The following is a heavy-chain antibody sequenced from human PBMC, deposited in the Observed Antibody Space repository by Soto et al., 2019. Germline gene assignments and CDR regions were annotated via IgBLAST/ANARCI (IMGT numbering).Heavy chain of an antibody. D-gene: IGHD6-6*01. J-gene: IGHJ6*03. CDR1: GFTFSSYA. CDR2: ISGSGGST. V-gene: IGHV3-23*01. Sequence: GGSLRLSCAASGFTFSSYAMSWVRQAPGKGLEWVSAISGSGGSTYYADSVKGRFTISRDNSKNTLYLQMNSLRAEDTAVYYCAKQGGSYSSSSGVGSAYYYYYMDVWGKGTTVTVSS. CDR3: AKQGGSYSSSSGVGSAYYYYYMDV.